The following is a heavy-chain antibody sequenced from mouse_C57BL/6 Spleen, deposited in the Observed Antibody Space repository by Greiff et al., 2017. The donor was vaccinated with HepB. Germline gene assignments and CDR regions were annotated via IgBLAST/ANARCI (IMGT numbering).Heavy chain of an antibody. CDR3: TGNWAYFDY. V-gene: IGHV6-3*01. CDR1: GFTFSNYW. D-gene: IGHD4-1*01. J-gene: IGHJ2*01. Sequence: EVQLVESGGGLVQPGGSMKLSCVASGFTFSNYWMNWVRQSPEKGLEWVAQIRLKSDNYATHYAESVKGRFTISRDDSKSSVYLQMNNLRAEDTGIYYCTGNWAYFDYWGQGTTLTVSS. CDR2: IRLKSDNYAT.